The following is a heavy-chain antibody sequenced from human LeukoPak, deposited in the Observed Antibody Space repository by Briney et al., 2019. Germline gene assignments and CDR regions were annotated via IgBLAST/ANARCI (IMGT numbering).Heavy chain of an antibody. CDR3: ARHYDLYYYTDV. CDR2: ISYSGTT. CDR1: GGSISTGGYY. V-gene: IGHV4-31*03. J-gene: IGHJ6*03. Sequence: SSQTLSLTCTVSGGSISTGGYYWSWIRQHPGRGLEWIGYISYSGTTYYNPSLKSRVTLSVDTSNNQFSLRLSSVTAADTALYYCARHYDLYYYTDVWGKGTTVTVSS. D-gene: IGHD3-22*01.